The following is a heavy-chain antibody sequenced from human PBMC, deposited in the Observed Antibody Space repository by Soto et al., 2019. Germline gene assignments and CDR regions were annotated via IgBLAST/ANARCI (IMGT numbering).Heavy chain of an antibody. CDR2: IDWDDDK. CDR3: AVMFVAATPNYSYGMDV. Sequence: GSGPTLVNPTQTLTLTCTFSGFSLSTSGMRVSWIRQPPGKALEWLARIDWDDDKFYSTSLKTRLTISTDTSKNQVVLTMTNMDPVEKPTYSGAVMFVAATPNYSYGMDVWGQGTTVTVS. D-gene: IGHD2-15*01. CDR1: GFSLSTSGMR. J-gene: IGHJ6*02. V-gene: IGHV2-70*04.